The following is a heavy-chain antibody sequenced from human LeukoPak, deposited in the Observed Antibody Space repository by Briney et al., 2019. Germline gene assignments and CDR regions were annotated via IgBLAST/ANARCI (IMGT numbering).Heavy chain of an antibody. Sequence: PGGSLRLSCAASGFTFSSYGMHWVRQAPGKGLEWVAVISYDVGKKYYADSVKGRCTISRDNSKNTLYLQMNSLRAEDTAVYYCAKDDYYDTSGYRDWGQGTLVTVSS. V-gene: IGHV3-30*18. D-gene: IGHD3-22*01. CDR1: GFTFSSYG. CDR3: AKDDYYDTSGYRD. CDR2: ISYDVGKK. J-gene: IGHJ4*02.